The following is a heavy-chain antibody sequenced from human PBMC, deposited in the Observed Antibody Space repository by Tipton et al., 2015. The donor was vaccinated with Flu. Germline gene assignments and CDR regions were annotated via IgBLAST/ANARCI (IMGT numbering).Heavy chain of an antibody. CDR1: GGSLSSYY. V-gene: IGHV4-59*01. CDR3: ARGGWELHGGWFDP. D-gene: IGHD1-26*01. CDR2: IYYSGTT. Sequence: TLSLTCTVSGGSLSSYYWSWIRQPPGKGLEWIGQIYYSGTTNYNPSLKSRVTISLDKSKNQFSLKLNSITTADTAVFYCARGGWELHGGWFDPWGQGILVTVSS. J-gene: IGHJ5*02.